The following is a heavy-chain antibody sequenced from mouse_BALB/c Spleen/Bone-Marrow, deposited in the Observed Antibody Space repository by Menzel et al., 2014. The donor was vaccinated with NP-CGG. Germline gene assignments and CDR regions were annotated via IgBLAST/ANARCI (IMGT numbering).Heavy chain of an antibody. CDR3: TRWDGNYGWFAY. D-gene: IGHD2-1*01. Sequence: QVQLQQSGAELVRPGASVTLSCKASGYTFTDYEMHWVKQTPVHGLEWIGAIDPETGGTAYSQKFKGKATLTADKSSSTAYMELRSLTSEDSAVYYCTRWDGNYGWFAYWGQGTLVTVSA. V-gene: IGHV1-15*01. CDR1: GYTFTDYE. J-gene: IGHJ3*01. CDR2: IDPETGGT.